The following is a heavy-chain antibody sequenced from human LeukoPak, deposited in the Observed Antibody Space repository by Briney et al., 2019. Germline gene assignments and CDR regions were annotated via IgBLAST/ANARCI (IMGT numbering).Heavy chain of an antibody. V-gene: IGHV3-30*02. D-gene: IGHD3-10*01. CDR2: IRYDGSNK. CDR1: GFTFSSYG. J-gene: IGHJ6*03. CDR3: AKRAEYYYGSGSYFNYYYYMDV. Sequence: PGGSLRLSCAASGFTFSSYGMHWVRQAPGKGLEWVSFIRYDGSNKYYADSVKGRFTISRDNSKNTLYLQMNSLRAEDTAVYYCAKRAEYYYGSGSYFNYYYYMDVWGKGTTVTISS.